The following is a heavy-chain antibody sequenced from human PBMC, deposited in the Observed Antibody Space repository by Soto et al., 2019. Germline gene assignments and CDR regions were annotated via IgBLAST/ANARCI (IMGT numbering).Heavy chain of an antibody. CDR3: ARGNHRWLQLWYFDL. CDR1: GGTFSNYP. J-gene: IGHJ2*01. Sequence: VQLVQSGAEVKEPGSSVKVSCKASGGTFSNYPISWVGQGPGQGLEWTGRIIPIVGTVNYAQKFQGRVTITADESTSTAYMELSSLRSEDTAVYYCARGNHRWLQLWYFDLWGRGTLVTVSS. D-gene: IGHD5-12*01. CDR2: IIPIVGTV. V-gene: IGHV1-69*11.